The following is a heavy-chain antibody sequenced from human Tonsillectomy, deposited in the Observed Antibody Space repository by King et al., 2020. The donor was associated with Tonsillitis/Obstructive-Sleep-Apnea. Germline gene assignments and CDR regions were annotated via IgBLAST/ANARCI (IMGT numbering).Heavy chain of an antibody. Sequence: VQLVESGGGLVQPGGDLRLSCAASGFTFSSYIMIWVRQAPGKGLEWVSSIISRGVTTYYADSVKGRFTISRDNSKNTLFLQMNSLRAEDTAIYYCATYRQVADFDYWGQGTLVAVSS. D-gene: IGHD6-19*01. J-gene: IGHJ4*02. V-gene: IGHV3-23*04. CDR3: ATYRQVADFDY. CDR2: IISRGVTT. CDR1: GFTFSSYI.